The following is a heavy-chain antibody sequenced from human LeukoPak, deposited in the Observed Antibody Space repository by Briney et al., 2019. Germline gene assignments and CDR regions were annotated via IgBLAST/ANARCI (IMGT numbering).Heavy chain of an antibody. J-gene: IGHJ6*02. CDR3: ARELTYAGVDDILTGSYYYYGMDV. Sequence: NPGGSLRLSCAASGFTFSDYYMSWIRQAPGKGLEWVSYISRSGSTIYYADSVKGRFTISRDNAKNSLYLQLNSLRAEDTAVYYCARELTYAGVDDILTGSYYYYGMDVWGQGTTVTVSS. CDR1: GFTFSDYY. V-gene: IGHV3-11*01. CDR2: ISRSGSTI. D-gene: IGHD3-9*01.